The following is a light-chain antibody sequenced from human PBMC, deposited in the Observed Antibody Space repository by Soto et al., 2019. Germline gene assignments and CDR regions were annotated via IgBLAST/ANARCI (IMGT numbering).Light chain of an antibody. J-gene: IGKJ4*01. CDR3: QQFSSYPLT. CDR2: GAS. Sequence: IVLTQSPATLSLSPGERATLSCRASQSLTRNLAWYQHKPGQSPRLLIYGASSRATGIPDRFSGGGSGTDFTLTISRLEPEDFAVYYCQQFSSYPLTFGGGTKV. V-gene: IGKV3-20*01. CDR1: QSLTRN.